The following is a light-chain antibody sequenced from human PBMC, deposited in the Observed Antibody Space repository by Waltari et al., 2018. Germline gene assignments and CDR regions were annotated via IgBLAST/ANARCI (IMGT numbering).Light chain of an antibody. J-gene: IGKJ4*01. V-gene: IGKV3-20*01. CDR1: QSVSTIS. Sequence: EIVLTQSPGTLSLSPGERATLSCRASQSVSTISFTWYQQNPGLAPRLLLYGTSSRATGIPDRFSGSGSGTYFTLTISRLHAEDFAIYYCQQYDGIVVTFGGGTKVEI. CDR2: GTS. CDR3: QQYDGIVVT.